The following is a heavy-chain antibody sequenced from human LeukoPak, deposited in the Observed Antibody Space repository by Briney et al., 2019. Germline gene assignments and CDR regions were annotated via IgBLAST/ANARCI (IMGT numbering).Heavy chain of an antibody. CDR1: GGSFSGYY. CDR2: INHSGST. CDR3: ARAASYDYVWGSYRYAAYYFDC. D-gene: IGHD3-16*02. J-gene: IGHJ4*02. V-gene: IGHV4-34*01. Sequence: SETLSLTCAVYGGSFSGYYWSWIRQPPGKGLEWIGEINHSGSTNYNPSLKSRVTISVDTSKNQFSLKLSSVTAADTVVYYCARAASYDYVWGSYRYAAYYFDCWGQGTLVTVSS.